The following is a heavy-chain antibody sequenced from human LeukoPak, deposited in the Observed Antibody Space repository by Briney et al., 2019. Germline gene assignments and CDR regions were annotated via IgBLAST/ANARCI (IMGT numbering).Heavy chain of an antibody. V-gene: IGHV1-2*04. J-gene: IGHJ4*02. Sequence: ASVKVSCKASGYTFTGYYMHWVRQAPGQGLEWMGWINPNSGGTNYAQKFQGWVTMTRDTSISTAYMELSRLRSDGTAVYYCARDKRIAVAGTPSWSLAYWGQGTLVTVSS. CDR1: GYTFTGYY. CDR2: INPNSGGT. D-gene: IGHD6-19*01. CDR3: ARDKRIAVAGTPSWSLAY.